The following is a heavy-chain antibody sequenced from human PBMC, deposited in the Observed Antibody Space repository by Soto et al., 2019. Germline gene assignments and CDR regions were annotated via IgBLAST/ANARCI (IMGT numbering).Heavy chain of an antibody. Sequence: ASETLSLTCTVSGGSISSSSYYWGWIRQPPGKGLEWIGSIYYSGSTYYNPSLKSRVTISVDTSKNQFSLKLSSVTAADTAVYYCARHGIGELFPDYFDYWGQGTLVTVSS. CDR3: ARHGIGELFPDYFDY. J-gene: IGHJ4*02. D-gene: IGHD3-10*01. CDR2: IYYSGST. V-gene: IGHV4-39*01. CDR1: GGSISSSSYY.